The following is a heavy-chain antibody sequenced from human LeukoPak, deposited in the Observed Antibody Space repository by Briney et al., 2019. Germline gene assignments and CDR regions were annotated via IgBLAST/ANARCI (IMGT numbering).Heavy chain of an antibody. CDR1: GFPFRDYY. D-gene: IGHD6-6*01. CDR2: NSSSSNTI. V-gene: IGHV3-11*01. J-gene: IGHJ4*02. CDR3: ARGSSAGRKDY. Sequence: PGGPLRLPCAASGFPFRDYYMSWLPQAPEKGLEGVAYNSSSSNTIYYADSVKGRFPISRDNAKTSLYLQMNSRRAEGTAVYYCARGSSAGRKDYWGQGTLVTVSS.